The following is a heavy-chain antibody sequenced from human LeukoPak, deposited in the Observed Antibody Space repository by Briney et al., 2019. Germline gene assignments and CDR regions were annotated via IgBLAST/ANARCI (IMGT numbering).Heavy chain of an antibody. CDR3: ARGQDGDPIDY. CDR1: GDSVSTNIVA. Sequence: SQTLSLTCAISGDSVSTNIVAWNWIRQSPSRGLEWLGRTYYRSKWYNDYAVSFQGRITITPDTSKNQFSLQLNSVTPEDTAVYYCARGQDGDPIDYWGQGTLVTVSS. D-gene: IGHD5-24*01. V-gene: IGHV6-1*01. CDR2: TYYRSKWYN. J-gene: IGHJ4*02.